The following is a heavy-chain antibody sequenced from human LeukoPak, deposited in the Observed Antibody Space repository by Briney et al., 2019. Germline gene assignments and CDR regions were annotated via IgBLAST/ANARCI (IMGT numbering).Heavy chain of an antibody. D-gene: IGHD2-2*01. J-gene: IGHJ6*02. CDR3: GRDPVAPDYCYYGMDV. CDR2: ISYDGSNK. V-gene: IGHV3-30-3*01. Sequence: PGRSLRLSCAASGFTFSSYAMHWVRQAPGKGLEWVAVISYDGSNKYYADSVKGRFTISRDNSKNTLYLQMNSLRAEDTAVYYCGRDPVAPDYCYYGMDVWGQGTTVTV. CDR1: GFTFSSYA.